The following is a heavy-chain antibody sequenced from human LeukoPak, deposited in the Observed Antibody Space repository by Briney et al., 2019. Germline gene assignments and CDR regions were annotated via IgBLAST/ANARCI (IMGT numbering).Heavy chain of an antibody. CDR2: IKSKTDGGTT. Sequence: GGSLRLSCAASGLTVSSNYMNWVRQAPGKGLEWVGRIKSKTDGGTTDYAAPVKGRFTISRDDSKNTLYLQMNSLRTEDTAVYYCTTPGGYDFRNFDYWGQGTLVTVSS. J-gene: IGHJ4*02. CDR3: TTPGGYDFRNFDY. D-gene: IGHD5-12*01. CDR1: GLTVSSNY. V-gene: IGHV3-15*07.